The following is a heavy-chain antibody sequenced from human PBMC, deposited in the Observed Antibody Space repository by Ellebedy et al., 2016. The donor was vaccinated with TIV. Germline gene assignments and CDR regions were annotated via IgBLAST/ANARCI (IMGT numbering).Heavy chain of an antibody. J-gene: IGHJ4*02. CDR3: AIDPIVGPTPYYFDS. D-gene: IGHD1-26*01. CDR1: GGSISRSNFY. CDR2: IYYSGLT. V-gene: IGHV4-39*07. Sequence: MPGGSLRLSCTVSGGSISRSNFYWGWIRQSPEKGLEWIGSIYYSGLTYSNPSLRSRVTISVDTSKNQFSLRLTSVTAADTAVYYCAIDPIVGPTPYYFDSWGQGTLVTVSS.